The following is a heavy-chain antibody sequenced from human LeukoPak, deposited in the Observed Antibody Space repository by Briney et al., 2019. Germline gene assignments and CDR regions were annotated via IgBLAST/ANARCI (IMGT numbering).Heavy chain of an antibody. V-gene: IGHV1-46*01. CDR1: GYTFTSYY. Sequence: GASVKVSCKASGYTFTSYYMHWVRQAPGQGLEWMGIINPSGGSTSYAQKFQGRVTMTRDTSTSTVYMELSSLRSEDTAVYYCASGGSDYGGNSGLGYWGQGTLVTVSS. J-gene: IGHJ4*02. CDR2: INPSGGST. CDR3: ASGGSDYGGNSGLGY. D-gene: IGHD4-23*01.